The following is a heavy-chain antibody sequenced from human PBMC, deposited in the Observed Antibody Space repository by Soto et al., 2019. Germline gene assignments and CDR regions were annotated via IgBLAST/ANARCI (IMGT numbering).Heavy chain of an antibody. J-gene: IGHJ6*02. V-gene: IGHV3-74*01. CDR3: AMGVPDYYPLDA. CDR2: IKGDGATT. CDR1: GFTFSNYW. Sequence: EVQLVESGGGLVQPGGSLGLSCAASGFTFSNYWIHWVRQGPGKGLVWISRIKGDGATTDYADSAKGRFTVSRDEAKKIVGLQLNSLAAEERTVKCCAMGVPDYYPLDAWGQGTTVTVS. D-gene: IGHD2-8*01.